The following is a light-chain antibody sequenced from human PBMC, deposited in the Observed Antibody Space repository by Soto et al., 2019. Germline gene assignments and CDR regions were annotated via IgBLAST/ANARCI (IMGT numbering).Light chain of an antibody. CDR3: QQYGTSPRT. Sequence: EIVLTQSPATLSVSPWERVTLSCRASQSVDISLAWYQQKPGQAPRLLIYDASNRATGIPDRFSGSGSGTDFTLTISRLEPEDFAVYYCQQYGTSPRTFGQGTKVDIK. V-gene: IGKV3-20*01. CDR1: QSVDIS. J-gene: IGKJ1*01. CDR2: DAS.